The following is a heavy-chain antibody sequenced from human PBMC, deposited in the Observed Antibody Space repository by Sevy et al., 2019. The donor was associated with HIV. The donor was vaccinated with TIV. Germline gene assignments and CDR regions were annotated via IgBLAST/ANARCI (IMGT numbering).Heavy chain of an antibody. D-gene: IGHD5-18*01. CDR2: IYWDNDK. V-gene: IGHV2-5*02. CDR1: GFSLSTSGVG. Sequence: SGPTLVNPTQTLTLTCTFSGFSLSTSGVGVGWIRQPPGKALELLALIYWDNDKRYSPSLKSRLTITKDTSKNQVVLTMTNMDPVDTATYYCARYNYDFDAFDIWGQGTMVTVSS. J-gene: IGHJ3*02. CDR3: ARYNYDFDAFDI.